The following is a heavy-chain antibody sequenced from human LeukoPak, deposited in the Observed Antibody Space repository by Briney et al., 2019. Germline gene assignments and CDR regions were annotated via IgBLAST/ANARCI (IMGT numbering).Heavy chain of an antibody. D-gene: IGHD2-15*01. CDR2: IYYSGST. CDR3: ARRGCSGGRCPRDAFDI. V-gene: IGHV4-59*08. CDR1: GGSISSYY. Sequence: SETLSLTCTVSGGSISSYYWSWIRQPPGKGLEWIGYIYYSGSTNYNPSLKSRVTISVDTSKNQFSLKLSSVTAADTAVYYCARRGCSGGRCPRDAFDIWGQGTMVTVSS. J-gene: IGHJ3*02.